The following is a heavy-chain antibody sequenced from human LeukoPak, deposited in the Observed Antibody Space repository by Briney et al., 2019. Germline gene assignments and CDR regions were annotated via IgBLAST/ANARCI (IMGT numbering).Heavy chain of an antibody. CDR2: IYYIGST. Sequence: SDTPSLACSVFTRSISSYYSRSVRQPPGEGLEWSGYIYYIGSTNYNPSLKSRVTISEDTSKNHFSLKLSSVHAAVTGMSYCASSKDYDILAGYHYYSDYWGQGTLVTVSS. CDR1: TRSISSYY. D-gene: IGHD3-9*01. V-gene: IGHV4-59*07. CDR3: ASSKDYDILAGYHYYSDY. J-gene: IGHJ4*02.